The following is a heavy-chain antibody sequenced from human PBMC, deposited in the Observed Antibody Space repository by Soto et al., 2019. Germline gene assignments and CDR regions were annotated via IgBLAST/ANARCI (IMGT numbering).Heavy chain of an antibody. V-gene: IGHV2-26*01. Sequence: QVTLKEAGPVLVKPTETLTLTCTVSGFSLSNPRMGVAWIRQPPGKALEWLAHILSNDGKSYNTSLNSRLTMSKDPSKSQVVLTMTNMDPVDTATYYCARIQLPASYFYYMDVWGKGTTVTVSS. CDR1: GFSLSNPRMG. J-gene: IGHJ6*03. CDR3: ARIQLPASYFYYMDV. D-gene: IGHD2-2*01. CDR2: ILSNDGK.